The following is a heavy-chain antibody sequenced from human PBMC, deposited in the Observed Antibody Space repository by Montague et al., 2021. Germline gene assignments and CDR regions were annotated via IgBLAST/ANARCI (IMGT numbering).Heavy chain of an antibody. Sequence: SETLSLTCTVSSGSIIRAYWSWVRQPPGKGLEWLGYMFYGGTASNNPSLKSRVTMSVDTSTNQFSLKLSSVTAADTAVYYCARPDDVVSGTSYNGFDPWGRGTLVTVSS. V-gene: IGHV4-59*12. CDR3: ARPDDVVSGTSYNGFDP. J-gene: IGHJ5*02. CDR1: SGSIIRAY. D-gene: IGHD3-10*01. CDR2: MFYGGTA.